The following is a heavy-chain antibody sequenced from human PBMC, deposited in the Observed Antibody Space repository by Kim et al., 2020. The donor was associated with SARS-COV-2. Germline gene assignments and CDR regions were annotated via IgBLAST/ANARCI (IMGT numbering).Heavy chain of an antibody. D-gene: IGHD3-3*01. Sequence: GGSLRLSCAASGFTFSSYSMNWVRQAPGKGLEWVSSISSSSSYIYYADSVKGRFTISRDNAKNSLYLQMNSLRAEDTAVYYCARDPITIFGVVITGFLLDVWGQGTTVTVSS. V-gene: IGHV3-21*01. CDR2: ISSSSSYI. CDR3: ARDPITIFGVVITGFLLDV. J-gene: IGHJ6*02. CDR1: GFTFSSYS.